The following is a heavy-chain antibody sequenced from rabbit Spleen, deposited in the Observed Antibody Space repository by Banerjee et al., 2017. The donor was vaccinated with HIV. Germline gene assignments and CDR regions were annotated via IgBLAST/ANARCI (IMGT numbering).Heavy chain of an antibody. Sequence: QEQLVESGGGLVKPEGSLTLTCTASGFSFSGSGYMNWVRQAPGKGLEWIGYIDPVFGITYYANWVNGRFSISRENAQNTVLLQMTSLTAADTATYFCARDAGTSFSTYGMDLWGQGTLVTVS. CDR2: IDPVFGIT. D-gene: IGHD4-2*01. J-gene: IGHJ3*01. V-gene: IGHV1S45*01. CDR1: GFSFSGSGY. CDR3: ARDAGTSFSTYGMDL.